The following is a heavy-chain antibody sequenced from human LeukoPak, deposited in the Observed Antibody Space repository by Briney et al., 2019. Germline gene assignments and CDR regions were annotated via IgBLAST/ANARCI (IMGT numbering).Heavy chain of an antibody. J-gene: IGHJ6*02. Sequence: GGSLRLSCAASGFTFSSYAMHWVRQAPGTGLEWVAVISYDGSNKYYADSVKGRFTISRDNSKNTLYLQMNSLRAEDTAVYYCARATEYSSGWYDYYYGMDVWGQGTTVTVSS. CDR3: ARATEYSSGWYDYYYGMDV. CDR2: ISYDGSNK. V-gene: IGHV3-30*04. CDR1: GFTFSSYA. D-gene: IGHD6-19*01.